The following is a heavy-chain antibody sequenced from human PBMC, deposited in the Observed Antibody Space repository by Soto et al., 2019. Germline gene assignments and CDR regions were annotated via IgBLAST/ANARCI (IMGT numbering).Heavy chain of an antibody. CDR3: ARHGWLWSTEY. J-gene: IGHJ4*02. Sequence: SETLSLTCAVSGGSISSGGYSWSWIRQPPGKGLEWIGYIYHSGSTYYNPSLKSRVTISVDTSKSQFSLKLSSVTAADTAVYYCARHGWLWSTEYRGQGTLVTVSS. CDR1: GGSISSGGYS. V-gene: IGHV4-30-2*03. CDR2: IYHSGST. D-gene: IGHD5-18*01.